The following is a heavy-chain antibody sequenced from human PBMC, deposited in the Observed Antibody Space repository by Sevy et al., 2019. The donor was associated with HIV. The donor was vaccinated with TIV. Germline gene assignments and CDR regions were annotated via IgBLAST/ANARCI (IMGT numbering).Heavy chain of an antibody. CDR1: GFTFDDYA. CDR3: AKSPRYDILTGSFDP. CDR2: ISWNSGSI. V-gene: IGHV3-9*01. Sequence: LRLPCAASGFTFDDYAMHWVRQAPGKGLEWVSGISWNSGSIGYADSVKGRFTISRDNAKNSLYLQMNSLRAEDTALYYCAKSPRYDILTGSFDPWGQGTLVTVSS. D-gene: IGHD3-9*01. J-gene: IGHJ5*02.